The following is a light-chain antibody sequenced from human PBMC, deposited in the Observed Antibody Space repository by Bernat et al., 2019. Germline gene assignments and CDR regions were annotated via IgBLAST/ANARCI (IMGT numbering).Light chain of an antibody. CDR2: AVA. J-gene: IGLJ1*01. Sequence: QSALTQPASVSGSPGQSITISCTGTSSDIGSYNYVAWYQQHPGKAPNLLIYAVANRPSGVFNRFSASQSGNTASLTISGLQAEDEADYYCSSYTRSRTYVFGPGTKVTVL. CDR3: SSYTRSRTYV. V-gene: IGLV2-14*03. CDR1: SSDIGSYNY.